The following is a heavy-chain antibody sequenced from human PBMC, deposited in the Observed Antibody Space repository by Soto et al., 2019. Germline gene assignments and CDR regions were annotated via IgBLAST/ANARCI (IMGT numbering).Heavy chain of an antibody. V-gene: IGHV3-11*01. Sequence: GGSLRLSCAASGFTFSDYYMSWIRQAPGKGLEWVSYISSSGSTIYYADSVKGRFTISRDNAKNSLYLQMNSLRAEDTAVYYCARDMGDPAVAGTVAYNWFDPWGQGTLVTVSS. CDR1: GFTFSDYY. D-gene: IGHD6-19*01. CDR3: ARDMGDPAVAGTVAYNWFDP. CDR2: ISSSGSTI. J-gene: IGHJ5*02.